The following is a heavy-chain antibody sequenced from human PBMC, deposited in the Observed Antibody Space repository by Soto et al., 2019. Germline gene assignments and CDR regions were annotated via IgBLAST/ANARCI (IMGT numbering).Heavy chain of an antibody. J-gene: IGHJ6*02. CDR3: ARMAGIAVRYYYYGMDV. D-gene: IGHD6-19*01. V-gene: IGHV1-69*12. Sequence: QVQLVQSGAEVKKPGSSVKVSCKASGGTFSSYAISWVRQAPGQGLEWMGGIIPIFGTANYAQKFQGRVTITAXXSXSXXYMELSSLRSEDTAVYYCARMAGIAVRYYYYGMDVWGQGTTVTVSS. CDR2: IIPIFGTA. CDR1: GGTFSSYA.